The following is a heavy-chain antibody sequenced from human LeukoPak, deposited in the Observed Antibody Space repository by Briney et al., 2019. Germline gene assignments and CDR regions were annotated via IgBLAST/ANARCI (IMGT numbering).Heavy chain of an antibody. V-gene: IGHV3-23*01. D-gene: IGHD6-13*01. CDR3: ANDRSSSPEYYFDY. J-gene: IGHJ4*02. CDR2: ISGSGGST. CDR1: GFTFSSYA. Sequence: PGGSLRLSCAASGFTFSSYAMSWVRQAPGKGLEWVSAISGSGGSTYYADSVKGRFTISRDNSNNTLYLQMNSLRAEDTAVYYCANDRSSSPEYYFDYWGQGTLVTVSS.